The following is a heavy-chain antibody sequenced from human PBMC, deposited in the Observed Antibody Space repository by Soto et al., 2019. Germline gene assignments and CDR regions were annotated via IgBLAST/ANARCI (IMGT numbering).Heavy chain of an antibody. CDR3: ARDPSEGRVGNWFES. CDR1: GFTFSRYG. J-gene: IGHJ5*01. D-gene: IGHD2-2*01. CDR2: ISSSTSYV. Sequence: AGSLRLSCAASGFTFSRYGMNWLRQAPGKGLEWVASISSSTSYVYYADSVKGRFTTSRDNAKSILYLEMYALRTEDTAVYYCARDPSEGRVGNWFESWGQGTLVTVSS. V-gene: IGHV3-21*06.